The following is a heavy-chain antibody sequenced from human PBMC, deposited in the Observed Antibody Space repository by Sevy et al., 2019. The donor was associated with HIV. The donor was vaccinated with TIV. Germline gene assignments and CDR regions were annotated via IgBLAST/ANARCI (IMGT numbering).Heavy chain of an antibody. CDR3: AKEGYDILTGFEPGNFDS. D-gene: IGHD3-9*01. CDR1: GFTFGSYG. J-gene: IGHJ4*02. CDR2: ISYDGTIK. Sequence: GGSLRLSCAASGFTFGSYGMHWVRQAPGKGLEWVAVISYDGTIKSYADSVRGRFSISRDNADSTLYLLMDSLRAEDTAVYYCAKEGYDILTGFEPGNFDSWGQGNLVTVSS. V-gene: IGHV3-30*18.